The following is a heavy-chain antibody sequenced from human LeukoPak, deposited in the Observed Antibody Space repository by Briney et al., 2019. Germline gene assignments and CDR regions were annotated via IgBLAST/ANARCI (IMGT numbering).Heavy chain of an antibody. V-gene: IGHV1-69*05. CDR3: ARGAFYDSSGGGAFAI. CDR2: IIPIFGTA. D-gene: IGHD3-22*01. J-gene: IGHJ3*02. Sequence: ASVKVSCKASGGTFSSYAISWLRQAPGQGLEWMGGIIPIFGTANYAQKFQGRVTITTDESTSTAYMELSSLRSEDTAVYYCARGAFYDSSGGGAFAIWGQGTMVTVSS. CDR1: GGTFSSYA.